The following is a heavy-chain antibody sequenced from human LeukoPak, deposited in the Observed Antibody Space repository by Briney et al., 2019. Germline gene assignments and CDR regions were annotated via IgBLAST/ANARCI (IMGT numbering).Heavy chain of an antibody. CDR2: MNPSSGST. Sequence: ASVKVSCKPSGFTFTSYYIHWVRQAPGQGLEWMGWMNPSSGSTKFAQKFQGRVSMTRDTSISAAYMDLSSLRFDGRAVCFCARGTCDWGLHYFAYWGQGTLVTVSS. J-gene: IGHJ4*02. D-gene: IGHD2-21*01. CDR3: ARGTCDWGLHYFAY. CDR1: GFTFTSYY. V-gene: IGHV1-2*02.